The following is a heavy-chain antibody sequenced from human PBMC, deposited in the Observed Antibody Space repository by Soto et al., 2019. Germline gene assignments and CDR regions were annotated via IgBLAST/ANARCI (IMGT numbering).Heavy chain of an antibody. CDR3: ARSRAASGVVAFDP. CDR1: GYIFTTYW. J-gene: IGHJ5*02. CDR2: IDPSDSHT. D-gene: IGHD6-13*01. Sequence: GESLKISCKASGYIFTTYWIAWVRQMPGKGLEWMGRIDPSDSHTNYGPSFEGHVTISVDKSISTAYLQWSSLRASDTAMYYCARSRAASGVVAFDPWGQGTLVTVSS. V-gene: IGHV5-10-1*01.